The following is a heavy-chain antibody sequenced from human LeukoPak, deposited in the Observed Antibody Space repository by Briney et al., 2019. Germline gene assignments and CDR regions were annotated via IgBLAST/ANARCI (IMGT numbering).Heavy chain of an antibody. CDR2: IYYNVGT. CDR1: GDSISSLSYY. Sequence: SETLSLTCTVSGDSISSLSYYWGWIRQPPGKGLEWIGRIYYNVGTYYSPSLKSRVTISIDTSKNQIFLKLSSVTAADTAVYYCVRDDSYGSGSSSYTPDYFHAMDVWGQGTTVIVSS. CDR3: VRDDSYGSGSSSYTPDYFHAMDV. V-gene: IGHV4-39*07. J-gene: IGHJ6*02. D-gene: IGHD3-10*01.